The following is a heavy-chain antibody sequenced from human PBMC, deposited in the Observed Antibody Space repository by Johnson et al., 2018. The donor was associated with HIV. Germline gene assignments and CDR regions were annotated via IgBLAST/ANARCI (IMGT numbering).Heavy chain of an antibody. CDR1: GFIFSNYA. V-gene: IGHV3-74*02. CDR2: INSDGSST. J-gene: IGHJ3*02. Sequence: EVQLVESGGGLVQPGGSLRLSCGASGFIFSNYAMSWVRQAPGKGLEWVSRINSDGSSTSYADSVKGRFTISRDNAKNTLYLQMNSLRAEDTAVYYCARGKKQWLDEDAFDIWGQGTMVTVSS. D-gene: IGHD6-19*01. CDR3: ARGKKQWLDEDAFDI.